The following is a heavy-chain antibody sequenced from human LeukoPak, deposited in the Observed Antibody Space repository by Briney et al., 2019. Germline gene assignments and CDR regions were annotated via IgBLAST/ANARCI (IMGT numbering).Heavy chain of an antibody. D-gene: IGHD3-9*01. CDR2: IYYSGST. V-gene: IGHV4-59*01. CDR1: GGSISSYY. Sequence: RSSETLSLTCTVSGGSISSYYWSWIPQPPGKGLEWIGYIYYSGSTNYNPSLKSRVTISVDTSKNQFSLKLSSVTAADTAVYYCARVPILTGYYTYYFDYWGQGTLVTVSS. CDR3: ARVPILTGYYTYYFDY. J-gene: IGHJ4*02.